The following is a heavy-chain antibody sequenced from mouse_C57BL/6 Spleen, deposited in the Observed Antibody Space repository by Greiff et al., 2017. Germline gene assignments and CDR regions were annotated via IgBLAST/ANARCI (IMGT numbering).Heavy chain of an antibody. V-gene: IGHV1-55*01. Sequence: QVQLQQPGAELVKPGASVKMSCKASGYTFTSYWITWVKHRPGQGLEWIGDIYPGSGSTNYNEKFKSKATLTVDTSSSTGYMQLSSLTSEDSAVYYCARRGWLHPWFAYWGQGTLVTVSA. CDR3: ARRGWLHPWFAY. CDR2: IYPGSGST. CDR1: GYTFTSYW. J-gene: IGHJ3*01. D-gene: IGHD2-3*01.